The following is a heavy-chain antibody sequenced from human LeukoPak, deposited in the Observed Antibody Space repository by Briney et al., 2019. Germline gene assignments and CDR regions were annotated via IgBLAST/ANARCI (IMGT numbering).Heavy chain of an antibody. CDR1: GFTFSSYS. J-gene: IGHJ4*02. D-gene: IGHD6-19*01. CDR2: ISSSSSTYI. CDR3: ARDLRSSGWYYFDY. Sequence: GGSLRLSCAASGFTFSSYSMNWVRQAPGKGLEWVSSISSSSSTYIYYADSVKGRFTISRDNAKNSLYLQMNSLRAEDTAVYYCARDLRSSGWYYFDYWGQGTLVTVSS. V-gene: IGHV3-21*01.